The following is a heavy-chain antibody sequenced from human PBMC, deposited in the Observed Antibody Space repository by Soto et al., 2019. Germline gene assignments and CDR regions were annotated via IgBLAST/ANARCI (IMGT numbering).Heavy chain of an antibody. V-gene: IGHV1-2*02. Sequence: ASVKVSCKASGYSFSGYYIQWVRQAPGQGPEWLGWIYPNTETTDSSKKFRGRVTMTSDMSTRTVYMEIRDLRSDDTAVYYCVSLQTSGWPGVHWGQGTLVTVSS. CDR1: GYSFSGYY. CDR2: IYPNTETT. J-gene: IGHJ4*02. D-gene: IGHD6-25*01. CDR3: VSLQTSGWPGVH.